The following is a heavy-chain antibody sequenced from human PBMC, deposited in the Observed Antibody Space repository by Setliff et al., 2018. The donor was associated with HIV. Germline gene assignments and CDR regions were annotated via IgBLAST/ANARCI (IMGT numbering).Heavy chain of an antibody. V-gene: IGHV4-39*07. CDR2: IYYSGTT. J-gene: IGHJ2*01. CDR3: ARLNYRDSDGQLWWHYFDI. D-gene: IGHD3-16*02. CDR1: GGFISSSSYY. Sequence: PSETLSLTCTVSGGFISSSSYYWAWIRQPPGKGLEWIGSIYYSGTTHYNPSLKSRVTISVDTSKNQFSLKLTAVTAADTAVYYCARLNYRDSDGQLWWHYFDIWGRGALVTVSS.